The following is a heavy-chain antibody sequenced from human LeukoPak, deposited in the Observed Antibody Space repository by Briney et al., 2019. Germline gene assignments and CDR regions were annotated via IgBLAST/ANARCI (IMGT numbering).Heavy chain of an antibody. CDR2: ISVSGENT. CDR1: GFTFSSYA. V-gene: IGHV3-23*01. J-gene: IGHJ4*02. CDR3: ARVGTIVAAGSPDY. Sequence: GGSLRLSCAASGFTFSSYAMTWVRQAPGKGLQWVSTISVSGENTYYADSVKGRFTISRDISKSTLYLQMNSLRDVDTAVYYCARVGTIVAAGSPDYWGQGTWSPSPQ. D-gene: IGHD6-13*01.